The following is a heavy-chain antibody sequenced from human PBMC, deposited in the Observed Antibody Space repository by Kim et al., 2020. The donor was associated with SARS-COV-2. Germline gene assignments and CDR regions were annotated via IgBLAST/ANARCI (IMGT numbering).Heavy chain of an antibody. CDR2: IYPGDSDT. V-gene: IGHV5-51*01. CDR1: GYSFTSYW. Sequence: GESLKISCKGSGYSFTSYWIGWVRQMPGKGLEWMGIIYPGDSDTRYSPSFQGQVTISADKSISTAYLQWSSLKASDTAMYYCARINPISSYYYYGMDVWGQGTTVTVSS. J-gene: IGHJ6*02. CDR3: ARINPISSYYYYGMDV. D-gene: IGHD2-2*01.